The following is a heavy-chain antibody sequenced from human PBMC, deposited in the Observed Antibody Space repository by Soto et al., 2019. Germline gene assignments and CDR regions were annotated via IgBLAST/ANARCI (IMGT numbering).Heavy chain of an antibody. J-gene: IGHJ3*02. D-gene: IGHD6-13*01. CDR2: MNNDGSYT. CDR3: VRGGYMHACDI. Sequence: EVQLVESGGGLVQPGGSLRLSCAASGFTFSSYWMYWVRQAPGKGLEWVSHMNNDGSYTIYAESVKARFTVSRDNAKNTLYLQMNSLRAEDTAVYYCVRGGYMHACDIWGQGTMVSVSS. V-gene: IGHV3-74*01. CDR1: GFTFSSYW.